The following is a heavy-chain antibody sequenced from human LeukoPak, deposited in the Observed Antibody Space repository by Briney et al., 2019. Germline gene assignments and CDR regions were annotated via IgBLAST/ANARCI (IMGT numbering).Heavy chain of an antibody. J-gene: IGHJ4*02. D-gene: IGHD5-18*01. CDR3: AKDLIANSYGHAGRSNFDY. CDR1: GFTFSSYA. CDR2: ISYDGSNK. Sequence: QTGGSLRLSCAASGFTFSSYAMHWVGQAPGKGRGWVAVISYDGSNKYYADSVKGRFTISRDNSKNTLYLQMNSLRVEDTAVYYCAKDLIANSYGHAGRSNFDYWGQGTLVTVSS. V-gene: IGHV3-30*04.